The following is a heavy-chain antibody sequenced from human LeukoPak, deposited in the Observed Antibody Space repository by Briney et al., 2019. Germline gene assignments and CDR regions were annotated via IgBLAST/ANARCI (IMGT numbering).Heavy chain of an antibody. D-gene: IGHD3-22*01. V-gene: IGHV4-59*12. CDR3: ARLTYYYDDSGYPMDY. CDR1: GGSISSYY. Sequence: SETLSLTCTVSGGSISSYYWSWIRQPPGKGLEWIGYIYYSGSTNYNPSLKSRVTISVDTPKNQFSLKLRSLTAADTAFYYCARLTYYYDDSGYPMDYWGQGTLVTVSS. CDR2: IYYSGST. J-gene: IGHJ4*02.